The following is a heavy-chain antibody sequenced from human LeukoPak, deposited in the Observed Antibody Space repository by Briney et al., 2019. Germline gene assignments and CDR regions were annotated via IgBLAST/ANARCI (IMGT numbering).Heavy chain of an antibody. CDR1: GYTFTSYS. Sequence: ASETVSCKCSGYTFTSYSISWGRKAHRQGLEWMGWISAYNGNTIYAQKVKGRVTMTTDTSTSTAYVELMSLNSDDAAVYYCATASYCSDGSCYSDYWGQGTLVTVSS. D-gene: IGHD2-15*01. V-gene: IGHV1-18*01. CDR3: ATASYCSDGSCYSDY. J-gene: IGHJ4*02. CDR2: ISAYNGNT.